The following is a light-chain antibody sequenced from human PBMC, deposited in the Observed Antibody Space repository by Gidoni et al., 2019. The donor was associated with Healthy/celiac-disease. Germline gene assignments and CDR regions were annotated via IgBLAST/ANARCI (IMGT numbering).Light chain of an antibody. J-gene: IGLJ3*02. V-gene: IGLV2-14*01. CDR3: SSYTSSSPWV. CDR2: EVS. Sequence: QSVLTPPASVSGSPGPSITISCTGTSSDVGGYNYVSWYQQHPGKAPKLMIYEVSNRPSGVSNRFSGSKSGNTASLTISGLQAEDEADYYCSSYTSSSPWVFGGGTKLTVL. CDR1: SSDVGGYNY.